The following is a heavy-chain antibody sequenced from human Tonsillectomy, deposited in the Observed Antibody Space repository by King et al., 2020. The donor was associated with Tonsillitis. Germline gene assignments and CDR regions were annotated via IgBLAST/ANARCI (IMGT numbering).Heavy chain of an antibody. Sequence: VQLVESGGGLVQPGGSLRLSCAASGCTFSSYAMNWVRQAPGKGLEWGSGISGSGSSTYYADSVKGRFTSSRDNSKKTLYLQMSSLRAEDTAVYYCAKNQLSDFWSGSSDYWGQGTLVTVSS. V-gene: IGHV3-23*04. CDR3: AKNQLSDFWSGSSDY. CDR2: ISGSGSST. J-gene: IGHJ4*02. D-gene: IGHD3-3*01. CDR1: GCTFSSYA.